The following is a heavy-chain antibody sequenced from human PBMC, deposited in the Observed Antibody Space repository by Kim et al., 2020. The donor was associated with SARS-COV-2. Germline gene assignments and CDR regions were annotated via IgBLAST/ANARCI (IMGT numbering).Heavy chain of an antibody. V-gene: IGHV4-31*03. CDR2: IYYSGST. Sequence: SETLSLTCTVSGGSISSGGYYWSWIRQHPGKGLEWIGYIYYSGSTYYNPSLKSRVTISVDTSKNQFSLKLSSVTAADTAVYYCARDGGIPATGGGDSYRGGGWFDPWGQGTLVTVSS. J-gene: IGHJ5*02. D-gene: IGHD2-21*02. CDR3: ARDGGIPATGGGDSYRGGGWFDP. CDR1: GGSISSGGYY.